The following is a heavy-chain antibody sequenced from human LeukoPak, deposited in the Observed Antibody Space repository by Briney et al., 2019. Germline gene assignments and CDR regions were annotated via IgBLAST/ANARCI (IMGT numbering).Heavy chain of an antibody. D-gene: IGHD3-10*01. CDR3: ARDNGRYYYGSGSYVPFDP. J-gene: IGHJ5*02. Sequence: VASVKVSCKTSVYTFASNDISWVRQATGHGLEWMGWINPNSGGTNYAQKFQGRVTMTRDTSISTAYMELSRLRSDDTAVYYCARDNGRYYYGSGSYVPFDPWGQGTLVTVSS. CDR1: VYTFASND. V-gene: IGHV1-2*02. CDR2: INPNSGGT.